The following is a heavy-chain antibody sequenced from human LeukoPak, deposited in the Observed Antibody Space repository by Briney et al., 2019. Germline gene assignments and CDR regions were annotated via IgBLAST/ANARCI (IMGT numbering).Heavy chain of an antibody. V-gene: IGHV3-7*05. CDR2: IKADGSDK. CDR3: ARDGIDY. CDR1: GFTFRTYW. J-gene: IGHJ4*02. Sequence: GGSLRLSCVASGFTFRTYWMSWVRKAPGKGLEWVANIKADGSDKYYVDSVKGRFTISRDDAKNSVYLQMSSLRVEDTAVYYCARDGIDYWGQGTLVTVSS.